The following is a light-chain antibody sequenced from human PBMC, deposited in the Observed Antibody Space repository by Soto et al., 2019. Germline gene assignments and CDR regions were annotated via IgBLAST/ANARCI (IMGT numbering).Light chain of an antibody. CDR2: AAS. CDR1: QSISSY. Sequence: DIQMTQSPSSLSASVGDRVTITCRASQSISSYLNWYQQKPGKAPKLLIYAASSLQSGVPSRFSGSGSGTDFTLTITDLEPEDFAVYYCQHRTNWPGTWTFGQGTKVDIK. J-gene: IGKJ1*01. CDR3: QHRTNWPGTWT. V-gene: IGKV1-39*01.